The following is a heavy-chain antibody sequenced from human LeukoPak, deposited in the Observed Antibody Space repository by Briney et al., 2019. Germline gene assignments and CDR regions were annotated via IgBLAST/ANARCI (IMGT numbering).Heavy chain of an antibody. Sequence: GGYLSLSCAGSGFIFSNYGMHRLRQAPGKGLEGVAVISFGGTNKIHADSVKGRFTISRDNSRNTLSEQMNSLRAEDTAVYYCAKDWGMTTLTIWYLDLWGRGTLVSVPS. J-gene: IGHJ2*01. V-gene: IGHV3-30*18. CDR1: GFIFSNYG. CDR2: ISFGGTNK. D-gene: IGHD4-17*01. CDR3: AKDWGMTTLTIWYLDL.